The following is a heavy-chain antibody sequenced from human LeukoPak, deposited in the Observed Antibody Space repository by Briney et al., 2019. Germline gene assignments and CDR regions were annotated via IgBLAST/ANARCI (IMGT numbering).Heavy chain of an antibody. V-gene: IGHV3-23*01. CDR3: AKSPVSSCRGSFCYPFDY. D-gene: IGHD2-15*01. Sequence: GGSLRLSCAASGFTFSSYAMSWVRQAPGKGLEWVSAITGSGGSTYYADSVKGRFTISRDNSRNTLYLQMNTLRAEDTAVYFCAKSPVSSCRGSFCYPFDYWGQGNLVTVSS. CDR2: ITGSGGST. J-gene: IGHJ4*02. CDR1: GFTFSSYA.